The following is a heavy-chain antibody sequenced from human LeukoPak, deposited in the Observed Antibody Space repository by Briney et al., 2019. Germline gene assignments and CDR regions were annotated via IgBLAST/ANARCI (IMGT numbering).Heavy chain of an antibody. CDR3: SRGTYPHIVAPIDY. Sequence: GRSLRLPCAASGFTFSRYAMHWVRQAPGKGLEWVAVISYDGSNKYYADSVKGRFTISRDNSKNTLYLQMNSLRAEDTAVYYCSRGTYPHIVAPIDYWGQGTLDTVSS. V-gene: IGHV3-30*04. CDR2: ISYDGSNK. D-gene: IGHD5-12*01. J-gene: IGHJ4*02. CDR1: GFTFSRYA.